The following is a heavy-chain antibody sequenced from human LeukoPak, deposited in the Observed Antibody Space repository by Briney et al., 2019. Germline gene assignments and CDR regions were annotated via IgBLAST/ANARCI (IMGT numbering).Heavy chain of an antibody. Sequence: GGSLRLSCAASGFTFSSYAMSWVRQAPGKGLEWVAFIRYDGGDKYYGDSVKGRFTISRDNSKNTLYLQMNSLRGEDTAVYYCAKVGSSNWFDPWGQGTLVTVSS. CDR2: IRYDGGDK. CDR3: AKVGSSNWFDP. D-gene: IGHD1-26*01. J-gene: IGHJ5*02. V-gene: IGHV3-30*02. CDR1: GFTFSSYA.